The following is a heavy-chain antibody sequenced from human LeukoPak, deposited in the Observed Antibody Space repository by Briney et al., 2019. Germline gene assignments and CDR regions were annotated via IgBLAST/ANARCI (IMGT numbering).Heavy chain of an antibody. Sequence: ASVKVSCKASGYTFTNYGIAWVRQAPGQGLEWVGWISVYNGNTNYAQKLQGRVTMTTDTSTSTAYMELRSLRSDDTAVYYCAAGAAAYYYYGMDVWGQGTTVTVSS. J-gene: IGHJ6*02. CDR1: GYTFTNYG. CDR2: ISVYNGNT. V-gene: IGHV1-18*01. CDR3: AAGAAAYYYYGMDV. D-gene: IGHD2-2*01.